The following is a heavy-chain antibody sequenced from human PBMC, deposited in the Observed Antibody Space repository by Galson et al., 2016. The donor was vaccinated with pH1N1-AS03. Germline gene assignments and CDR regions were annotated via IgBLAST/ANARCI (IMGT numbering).Heavy chain of an antibody. J-gene: IGHJ4*02. D-gene: IGHD6-13*01. CDR1: GFTFNNYA. Sequence: SLRLSCAASGFTFNNYAMSWVRQAPGKGLEWVSGIGGTGGSTYYADSVKGRFTISRDNAKNTLYLQMNSLRAEDTAVYYCARAIATADSLWGQGTLVTVSS. V-gene: IGHV3-23*01. CDR3: ARAIATADSL. CDR2: IGGTGGST.